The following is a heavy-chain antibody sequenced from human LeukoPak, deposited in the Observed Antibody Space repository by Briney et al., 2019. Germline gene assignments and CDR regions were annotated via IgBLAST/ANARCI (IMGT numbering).Heavy chain of an antibody. V-gene: IGHV4-34*01. CDR1: GGSFSGYY. J-gene: IGHJ5*02. D-gene: IGHD5-12*01. CDR3: AREGVATIPDNWFDP. Sequence: SETLSLTCAVYGGSFSGYYWSWTRQPPGKGLEWIGEINHSGSTNYNPSLKSRVTISVDTSKNQFSLKLSSVTAADTAVYYCAREGVATIPDNWFDPWGQGTLVTVSS. CDR2: INHSGST.